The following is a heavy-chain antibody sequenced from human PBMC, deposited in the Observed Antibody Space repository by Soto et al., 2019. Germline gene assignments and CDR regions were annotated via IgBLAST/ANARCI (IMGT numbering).Heavy chain of an antibody. V-gene: IGHV3-23*01. D-gene: IGHD2-2*01. CDR2: INGNGGRT. Sequence: PGGSLRLSCAAAGFTFSSYWMSWVRQAPGKGLEWVSDINGNGGRTYYADSVKGRFTISRDNSKNTLYLQMNSLRAEDTAVYYCAKDRGVVPAANDYWGQGTLVTVSS. CDR3: AKDRGVVPAANDY. J-gene: IGHJ4*02. CDR1: GFTFSSYW.